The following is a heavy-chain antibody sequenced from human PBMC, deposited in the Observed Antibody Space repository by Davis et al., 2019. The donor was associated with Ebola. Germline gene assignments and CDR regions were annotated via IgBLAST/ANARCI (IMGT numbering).Heavy chain of an antibody. CDR1: GYTFSNYD. CDR3: ARKATGALTGDENAFDI. CDR2: MNPNSGNT. Sequence: ASVKVSCKASGYTFSNYDINWVRQATGQGLEWMGWMNPNSGNTGYAQKFQGRVTMTRKTSISTAYMELSSLRSEDTAVYYCARKATGALTGDENAFDIWGQGTMVTVSS. V-gene: IGHV1-8*01. D-gene: IGHD7-27*01. J-gene: IGHJ3*02.